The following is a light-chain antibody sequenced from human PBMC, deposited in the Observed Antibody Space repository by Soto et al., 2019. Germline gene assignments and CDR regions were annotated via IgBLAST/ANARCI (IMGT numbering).Light chain of an antibody. CDR1: QSISSY. CDR2: AAA. CDR3: QQSYSTPLT. V-gene: IGKV1-39*01. Sequence: DIQMTQSPSSLSASVGDRVTITCRASQSISSYLNWYQQKPGKAPKLLIYAAASLQSGVPSRFSGSGSETDFTLTISSLQHEDFATYDCQQSYSTPLTFGGGPKVEIK. J-gene: IGKJ4*02.